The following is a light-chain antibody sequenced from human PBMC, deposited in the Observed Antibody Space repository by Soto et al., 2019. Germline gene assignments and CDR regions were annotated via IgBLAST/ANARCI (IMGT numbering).Light chain of an antibody. CDR3: QQYYNWPPWT. CDR1: QTVSSY. CDR2: GAS. Sequence: EIVLTQSPATLSLSPGERATLSCRASQTVSSYLLWYQQKRGQAPRLLIYGASIRATGIPARFSGSGSGTDFTLTINSLQSEDFAVYYCQQYYNWPPWTFGQGTKVDIK. V-gene: IGKV3-15*01. J-gene: IGKJ1*01.